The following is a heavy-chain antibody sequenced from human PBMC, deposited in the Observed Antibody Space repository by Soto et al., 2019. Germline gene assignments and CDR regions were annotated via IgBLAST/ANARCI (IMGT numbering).Heavy chain of an antibody. J-gene: IGHJ6*02. CDR2: IIPFFGTP. V-gene: IGHV1-69*12. Sequence: QVQLVQSGAEVKKPGSSVKVSCKASGGSFSSYAISWVRQAPGQGLEWMGGIIPFFGTPNYAQKFQGRVTVTADECTGTAYMELSSLRSEDTAVYYCAIRLIVAGSHYYGMDVWGQGTTVTVSS. CDR3: AIRLIVAGSHYYGMDV. D-gene: IGHD3-22*01. CDR1: GGSFSSYA.